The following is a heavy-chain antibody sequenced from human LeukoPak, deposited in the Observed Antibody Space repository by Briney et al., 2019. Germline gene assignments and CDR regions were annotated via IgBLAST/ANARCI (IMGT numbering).Heavy chain of an antibody. D-gene: IGHD6-19*01. Sequence: SETLSLTCTVSGGSISSYYWSWLRQPPGKGLEWIGYIYYSGSTDYNPSLKSRVTISVDTSKNQFSLKLSSVTAADTAVYYCARQNKQWLFDYWGQGTLVTVSS. CDR1: GGSISSYY. V-gene: IGHV4-59*08. CDR3: ARQNKQWLFDY. CDR2: IYYSGST. J-gene: IGHJ4*02.